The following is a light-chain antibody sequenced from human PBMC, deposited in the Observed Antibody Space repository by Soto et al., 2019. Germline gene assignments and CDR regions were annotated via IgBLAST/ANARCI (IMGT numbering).Light chain of an antibody. CDR2: EVT. CDR3: GSHAGNSNLV. V-gene: IGLV2-8*01. CDR1: STDVGAYNY. Sequence: QSVLTQPPSASGSPGQSVTIPCTGTSTDVGAYNYVSWYQQHPGKAPKLVIYEVTKRPSWVPDRFSGSKSGNTASLTVSGLQAEDEADYYCGSHAGNSNLVFGGGTKLTVL. J-gene: IGLJ3*02.